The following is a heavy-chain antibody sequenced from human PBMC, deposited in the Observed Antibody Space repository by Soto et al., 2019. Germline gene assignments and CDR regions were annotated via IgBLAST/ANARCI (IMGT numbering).Heavy chain of an antibody. Sequence: QVQLVESGGGVVQPGRSLRLSCAASGFTFSSYGMHWVRQAPGKGLEWVAVIWYDGSNKYYADSLKGRFTISRDNSKKTLYLQMNSLRAEDTAVYYCAREAARIAAAFFDYWGQGTLVTVSS. D-gene: IGHD6-13*01. CDR3: AREAARIAAAFFDY. CDR2: IWYDGSNK. J-gene: IGHJ4*02. CDR1: GFTFSSYG. V-gene: IGHV3-33*01.